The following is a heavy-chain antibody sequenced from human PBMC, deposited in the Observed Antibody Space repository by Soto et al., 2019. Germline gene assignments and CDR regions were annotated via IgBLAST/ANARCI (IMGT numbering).Heavy chain of an antibody. CDR1: GYSFTNSG. D-gene: IGHD1-1*01. CDR3: ARHNSQWPNWFDP. J-gene: IGHJ5*02. Sequence: SVKVSCTDSGYSFTNSGISWVRQAPGQGLEWMGRIIPILGIANYAQKFQGRVTITADKSTSTAYMELSSLRSEDTAVYYCARHNSQWPNWFDPWGQGTPVTVSS. CDR2: IIPILGIA. V-gene: IGHV1-69*04.